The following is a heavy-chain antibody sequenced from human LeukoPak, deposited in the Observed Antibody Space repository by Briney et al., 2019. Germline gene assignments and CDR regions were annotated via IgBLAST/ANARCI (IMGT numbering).Heavy chain of an antibody. V-gene: IGHV3-43*01. CDR3: AKGIRSGSSHPDY. D-gene: IGHD1-26*01. CDR2: ISWDGGST. Sequence: GGSLLLSCAASGFTFDDYTMHWVRPAPGKGLEWVSLISWDGGSTYYADSVKGRFTISRDNSKNSLYLQMNSLRTEDTALYYCAKGIRSGSSHPDYWGQGTLVTVSS. J-gene: IGHJ4*02. CDR1: GFTFDDYT.